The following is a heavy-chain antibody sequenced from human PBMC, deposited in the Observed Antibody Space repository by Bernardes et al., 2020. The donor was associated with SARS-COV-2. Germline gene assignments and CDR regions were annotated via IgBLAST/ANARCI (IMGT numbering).Heavy chain of an antibody. CDR2: ISPYNGAT. J-gene: IGHJ3*01. CDR1: GYRFIVYG. V-gene: IGHV1-18*01. Sequence: ASVKVSCKASGYRFIVYGFTWVRQAPGQGLEWMGWISPYNGATNYAQNLQGRVTMTTDTSTTTAYMELTSLSSDDTAVYYCARDHSGTYRGALDVWGQGTMVTVSS. D-gene: IGHD1-26*01. CDR3: ARDHSGTYRGALDV.